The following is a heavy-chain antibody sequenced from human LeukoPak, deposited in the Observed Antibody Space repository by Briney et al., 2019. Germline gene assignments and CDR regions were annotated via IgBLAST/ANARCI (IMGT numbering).Heavy chain of an antibody. J-gene: IGHJ4*02. V-gene: IGHV3-23*01. CDR1: GFTFSSYA. D-gene: IGHD3-10*01. Sequence: HPGGSLRLSCAASGFTFSSYAMSWVRQAPGKGLEWVSDISGSGGSTYYADSVKGRFTISRDNSKNTLYLQMNSLRAEDTAVYYCAKDPYYYGSGSYFDYWGQGTLVTASS. CDR3: AKDPYYYGSGSYFDY. CDR2: ISGSGGST.